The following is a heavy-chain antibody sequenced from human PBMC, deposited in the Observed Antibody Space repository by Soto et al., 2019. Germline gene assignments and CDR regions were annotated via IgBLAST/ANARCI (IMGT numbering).Heavy chain of an antibody. CDR2: IYYSGSA. Sequence: QVQLQESGPGLVKPSQTLSLTCTVSGGSISSGDYYWSWIRQPPGKGLEWIGYIYYSGSAYPNPSLKSRVTISVDTSKNLFSLKLSSVTAADTAVYYCARVLYYGSGTSDLWGQGTLVTVSS. CDR1: GGSISSGDYY. J-gene: IGHJ5*02. CDR3: ARVLYYGSGTSDL. D-gene: IGHD3-10*01. V-gene: IGHV4-30-4*01.